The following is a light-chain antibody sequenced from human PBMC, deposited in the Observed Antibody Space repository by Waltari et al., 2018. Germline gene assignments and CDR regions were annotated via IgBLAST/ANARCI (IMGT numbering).Light chain of an antibody. V-gene: IGLV3-1*01. Sequence: SYELPQPLSVSVSPGRTASITCSGDKLGNEYVSLYQQKAGQSPVVVIYQNTKRPSGIPERFSGSNSGNTATLTISGTQAMDEADYYCQAWVTSTVIFGGGTKLTVL. J-gene: IGLJ2*01. CDR3: QAWVTSTVI. CDR2: QNT. CDR1: KLGNEY.